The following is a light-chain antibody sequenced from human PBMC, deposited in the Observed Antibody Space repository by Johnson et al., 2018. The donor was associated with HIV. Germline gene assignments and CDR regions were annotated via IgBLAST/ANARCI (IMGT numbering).Light chain of an antibody. CDR1: SSNIGNNY. Sequence: HSVLTQPPSVSAAPGQKVTISCSGSSSNIGNNYVSWYQQLPGTAPKLLIYDNNKRPSGIPDRFSGSKSGTSATLGITGLQTGDEADYYCGTWDSSLSAYVCGTGTKLTVL. CDR3: GTWDSSLSAYV. J-gene: IGLJ1*01. CDR2: DNN. V-gene: IGLV1-51*01.